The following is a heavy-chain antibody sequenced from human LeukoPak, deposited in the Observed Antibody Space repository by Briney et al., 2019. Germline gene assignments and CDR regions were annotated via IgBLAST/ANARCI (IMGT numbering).Heavy chain of an antibody. V-gene: IGHV3-30*03. D-gene: IGHD3-3*01. CDR2: ISYDGSNK. CDR1: GFTFSSYG. J-gene: IGHJ4*02. Sequence: PGRSLRLSCAASGFTFSSYGMHWVRQAPGKGLEWAAVISYDGSNKYYADSVKGRFTISRDNSKNTLYLQMNSLRAEDTAVYYCARERTLRFLEWLLKGGFDYWGQGTLVTVSS. CDR3: ARERTLRFLEWLLKGGFDY.